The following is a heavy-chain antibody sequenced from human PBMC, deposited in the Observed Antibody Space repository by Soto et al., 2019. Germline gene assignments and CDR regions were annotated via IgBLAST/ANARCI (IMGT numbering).Heavy chain of an antibody. Sequence: PSETLSLTCALYGGSFTDYYWTWIRQSPGKGPEWIGEINHSGTTNSNPSLKNRVTISLDTSKNQFSLKVNSVTAADTAVYFCARVRARLLSHAFDFWGQGTLVTV. CDR1: GGSFTDYY. J-gene: IGHJ3*01. D-gene: IGHD3-16*02. V-gene: IGHV4-34*01. CDR2: INHSGTT. CDR3: ARVRARLLSHAFDF.